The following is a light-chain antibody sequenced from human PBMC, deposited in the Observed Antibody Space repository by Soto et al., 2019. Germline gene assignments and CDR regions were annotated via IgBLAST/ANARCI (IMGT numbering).Light chain of an antibody. CDR3: QQYYSTPRT. CDR1: QSVLYSSNNKNY. J-gene: IGKJ1*01. Sequence: DIVMTQSPDSLAVSLGEGATINCKSSQSVLYSSNNKNYLAWYQQKPGQPPKLLIYWASTRESGVPARFSGSGSGTDFTLTISSLQAEDVAVYYCQQYYSTPRTFGQGTKVDI. V-gene: IGKV4-1*01. CDR2: WAS.